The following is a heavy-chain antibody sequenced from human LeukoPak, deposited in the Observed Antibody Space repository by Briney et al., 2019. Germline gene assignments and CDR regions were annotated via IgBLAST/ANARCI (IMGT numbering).Heavy chain of an antibody. Sequence: VKVSCKASGYTFTSYGISWVRQAPGQGLEWMGWISAYNGNTNYAQKLQGRVTMTTDTSTSTAYMELRSLRSEDTAVYYCAREPSYYYDSSGKFDYWGQGTLVTVSS. CDR3: AREPSYYYDSSGKFDY. CDR1: GYTFTSYG. D-gene: IGHD3-22*01. CDR2: ISAYNGNT. V-gene: IGHV1-18*01. J-gene: IGHJ4*02.